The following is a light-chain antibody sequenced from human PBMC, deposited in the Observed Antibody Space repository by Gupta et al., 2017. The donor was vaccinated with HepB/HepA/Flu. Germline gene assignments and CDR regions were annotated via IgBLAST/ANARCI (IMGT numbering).Light chain of an antibody. V-gene: IGKV1-39*01. J-gene: IGKJ2*02. CDR2: AAS. CDR1: QSISSY. Sequence: DIQMTQSPSSLSASVGDRVTITCRASQSISSYLNWYQQKPGKAPKLLIYAASSLQSGVPSRFSGSGSGTDFTLTISRLQPEDIATYYCQQSYSTSCTFGQGTKMEIK. CDR3: QQSYSTSCT.